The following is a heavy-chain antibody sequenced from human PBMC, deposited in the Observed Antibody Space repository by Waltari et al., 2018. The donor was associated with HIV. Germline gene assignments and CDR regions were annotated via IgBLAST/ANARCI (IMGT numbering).Heavy chain of an antibody. CDR3: ARGGREFIGALDY. CDR2: INHSEST. D-gene: IGHD2-15*01. J-gene: IGHJ4*02. V-gene: IGHV4-34*01. CDR1: GGSFSGYY. Sequence: QVQLQQWGAGLLKPSETLSLTCAVYGGSFSGYYWSWIRQPPGKGLEWIGEINHSESTNYNPSLKSRVTISVDTSKNQFSLKLSSVTAADTAVYYCARGGREFIGALDYWGQGTLVTVSS.